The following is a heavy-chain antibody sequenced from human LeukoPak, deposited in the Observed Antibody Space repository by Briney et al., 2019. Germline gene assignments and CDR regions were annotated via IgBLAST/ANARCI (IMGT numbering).Heavy chain of an antibody. Sequence: ASETLSLTCTVSGGSISSHYWSWIRQPPGKGLEWIGYIYYSGSTNCNPSLKSRVTISVDTSKNQFSLKLSSVTAADTAVYYCAREVSSSFDYWGQGTLVTVSS. CDR2: IYYSGST. V-gene: IGHV4-59*11. CDR3: AREVSSSFDY. D-gene: IGHD6-6*01. CDR1: GGSISSHY. J-gene: IGHJ4*02.